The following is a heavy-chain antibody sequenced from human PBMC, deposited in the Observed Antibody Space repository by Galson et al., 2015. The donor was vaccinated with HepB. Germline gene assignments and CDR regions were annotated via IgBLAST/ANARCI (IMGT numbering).Heavy chain of an antibody. Sequence: SVKVSCKASGYTFTSYYMHWVRQAPGQGLEWMGIISPSGGSTSYAQKFQGRVTMTRDTSTSTVYMELSSLRSEDTAVYYCASEWGANAFDIWGQGTMVTVSS. J-gene: IGHJ3*02. CDR3: ASEWGANAFDI. V-gene: IGHV1-46*03. CDR1: GYTFTSYY. CDR2: ISPSGGST. D-gene: IGHD1-26*01.